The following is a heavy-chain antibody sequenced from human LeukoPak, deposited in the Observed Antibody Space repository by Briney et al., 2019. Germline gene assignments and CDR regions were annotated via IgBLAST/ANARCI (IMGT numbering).Heavy chain of an antibody. D-gene: IGHD3-10*01. CDR1: GGSISSSSYY. CDR3: ARHGPGGRYYGSGSYYRFFDY. CDR2: IYYSGST. Sequence: SETLSLTCTVSGGSISSSSYYWGWIRQPPGKGLEWIGSIYYSGSTYYNPSLKSRVTISVDTSKNQFSLKLSSVTAADTAVYYCARHGPGGRYYGSGSYYRFFDYWGQGTLVTVSS. J-gene: IGHJ4*02. V-gene: IGHV4-39*01.